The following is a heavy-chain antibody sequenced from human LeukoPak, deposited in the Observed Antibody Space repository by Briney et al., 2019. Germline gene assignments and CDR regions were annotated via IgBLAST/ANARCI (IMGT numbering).Heavy chain of an antibody. D-gene: IGHD3-3*01. CDR2: IKQDGSEK. CDR1: GFTFSSYW. J-gene: IGHJ3*02. CDR3: ARDESGVVIIGDDAFDI. V-gene: IGHV3-7*01. Sequence: GGSLRLSCAASGFTFSSYWMSWVRQAPGKGRELVANIKQDGSEKYYVDSVKGRFTISRDNAKNSLYLQMNCLRAEDTAVYYCARDESGVVIIGDDAFDIWGQGTMVTVSS.